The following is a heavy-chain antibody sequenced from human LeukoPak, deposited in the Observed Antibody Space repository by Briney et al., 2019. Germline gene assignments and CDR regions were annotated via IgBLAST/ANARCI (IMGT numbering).Heavy chain of an antibody. CDR2: IKQDGSEK. Sequence: GGSLRLSCAASGFTFSSYWTSWVRQAPGKGLEWVANIKQDGSEKYYVDSVKGRFTISRDNAKNSLYLQMNSLRAEDTAVYYCARGRERYTFDYWGQGTLVTVSS. J-gene: IGHJ4*02. CDR3: ARGRERYTFDY. CDR1: GFTFSSYW. V-gene: IGHV3-7*03. D-gene: IGHD1-26*01.